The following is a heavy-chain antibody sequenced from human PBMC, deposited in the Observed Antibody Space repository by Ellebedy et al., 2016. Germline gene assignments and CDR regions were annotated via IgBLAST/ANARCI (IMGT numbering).Heavy chain of an antibody. Sequence: SQTLSLTXXVYGGSFSGYYWSWIRQPPGKGLEWIGEINHSGSTNYNPSLKSRVTISVDTSKNQFSLKLSSVTAADTAVYYCAGGVVPAAMNWFDPWGQGTLVTVSS. J-gene: IGHJ5*02. V-gene: IGHV4-34*01. D-gene: IGHD2-2*01. CDR2: INHSGST. CDR3: AGGVVPAAMNWFDP. CDR1: GGSFSGYY.